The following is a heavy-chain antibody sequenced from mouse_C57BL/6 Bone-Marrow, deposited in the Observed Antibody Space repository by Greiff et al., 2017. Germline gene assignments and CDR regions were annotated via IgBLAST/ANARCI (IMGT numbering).Heavy chain of an antibody. CDR2: INPNNGGT. CDR3: ASYLHY. Sequence: VQLQQSGPELVKPGASVKISCKASGYTFTDYYMNWVKQSHGKSLEWIGDINPNNGGTSYNQKFKGKATLTVDKSSSTAYMELRSLTSEDSAVYYSASYLHYWGQGTSVTVSS. D-gene: IGHD5-5*01. V-gene: IGHV1-26*01. CDR1: GYTFTDYY. J-gene: IGHJ4*01.